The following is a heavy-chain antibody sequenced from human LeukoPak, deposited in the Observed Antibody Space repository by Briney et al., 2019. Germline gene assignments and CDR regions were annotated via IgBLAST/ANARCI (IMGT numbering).Heavy chain of an antibody. CDR3: AKDYYDSSGYYWDYFDY. Sequence: PGGSLRLSCAASGFTFSSYWMSWVRQAPGKGLEWVAKIKQDGSEKYYVDSVKGRFTISRDNSKNTLYLQMNSLRAEDTAVYYCAKDYYDSSGYYWDYFDYWGQGTLVTVSS. CDR1: GFTFSSYW. J-gene: IGHJ4*02. V-gene: IGHV3-7*03. CDR2: IKQDGSEK. D-gene: IGHD3-22*01.